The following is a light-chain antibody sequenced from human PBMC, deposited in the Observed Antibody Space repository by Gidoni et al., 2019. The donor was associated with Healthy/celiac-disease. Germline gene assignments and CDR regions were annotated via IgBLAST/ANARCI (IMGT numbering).Light chain of an antibody. Sequence: QSALTQPASVSGSPGQSITISCTGTSSDVGGYNHVSWYQQHPGKAPKLMIYEVSNRPSGVPDRFSGSKSGNTASLTISGLQAEDEADYYCSSYTSSSFWVFGGGTKLTVL. CDR1: SSDVGGYNH. CDR3: SSYTSSSFWV. J-gene: IGLJ3*02. V-gene: IGLV2-14*01. CDR2: EVS.